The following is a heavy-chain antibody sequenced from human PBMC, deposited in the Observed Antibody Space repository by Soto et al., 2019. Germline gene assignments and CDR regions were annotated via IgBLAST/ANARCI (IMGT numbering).Heavy chain of an antibody. V-gene: IGHV3-7*05. CDR1: GFTFRSYW. CDR2: IKPDGTEK. J-gene: IGHJ4*02. Sequence: ELQLVESGGGLVQPGGSLRLSCAASGFTFRSYWMSWVRQAPGKGLEWVANIKPDGTEKYHEDSVKGRFTISRDNAKNSLYLQMNSLRAEDTAVYFCARDGTEGSYICARPYYFDCCGQGALGTVSS. CDR3: ARDGTEGSYICARPYYFDC. D-gene: IGHD1-1*01.